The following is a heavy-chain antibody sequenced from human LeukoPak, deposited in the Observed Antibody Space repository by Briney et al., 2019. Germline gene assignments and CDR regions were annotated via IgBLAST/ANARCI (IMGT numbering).Heavy chain of an antibody. CDR1: GGSISSYY. Sequence: PSETLSLTCTVSGGSISSYYWSWIRQPPGKGLEWIGYIYYSGSTNYNPSLKSRVTISVDTSKNQFSLKLSSVTAADTAVYYCARGGSFGQSLFDYWGQGTLVTVSS. CDR3: ARGGSFGQSLFDY. J-gene: IGHJ4*02. CDR2: IYYSGST. D-gene: IGHD3-10*01. V-gene: IGHV4-59*01.